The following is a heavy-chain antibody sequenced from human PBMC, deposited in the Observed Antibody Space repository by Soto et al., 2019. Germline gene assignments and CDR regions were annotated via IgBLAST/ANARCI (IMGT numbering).Heavy chain of an antibody. CDR2: ILGGGNT. J-gene: IGHJ4*02. CDR3: AEDRQPDGIWTFDY. D-gene: IGHD3-9*01. CDR1: GFTFATYT. Sequence: EVQLLESGGHLVQPGGSLRLSCAASGFTFATYTFNWVRQAPGKGLEWVSGILGGGNTYYADSVKGRFTISRDNSQSSVFLQMNSLRDEDTAVYYCAEDRQPDGIWTFDYWGQGTLVTVSS. V-gene: IGHV3-23*01.